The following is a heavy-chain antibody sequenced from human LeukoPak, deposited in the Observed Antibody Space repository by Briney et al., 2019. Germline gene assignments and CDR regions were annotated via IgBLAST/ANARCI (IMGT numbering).Heavy chain of an antibody. CDR3: ARVIAAADRRAFDI. CDR1: GYTLTSYA. J-gene: IGHJ3*02. CDR2: INTNTGNP. Sequence: ASVEVSCKASGYTLTSYAMNWVRQAPGQGLEWMGWINTNTGNPTYAQGFTGRFVFSLDTSVSTAYLQISSLKAEDTAVYYCARVIAAADRRAFDIWGQGTMVTVSS. D-gene: IGHD6-13*01. V-gene: IGHV7-4-1*02.